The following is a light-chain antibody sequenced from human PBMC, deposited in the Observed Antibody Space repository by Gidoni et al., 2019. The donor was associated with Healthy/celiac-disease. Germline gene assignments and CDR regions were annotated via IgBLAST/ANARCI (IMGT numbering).Light chain of an antibody. CDR2: GAS. CDR3: QQYNNWPPYT. V-gene: IGKV3-15*01. CDR1: QSVNSN. Sequence: EIVMTQSPATLSVSPGERATLSCRASQSVNSNLPWYQQKPGQAPRLLIYGASTRATGIPARFSGSGSGTEFTLIISSLQSEDFAVYDCQQYNNWPPYTFGQGTKLESK. J-gene: IGKJ2*01.